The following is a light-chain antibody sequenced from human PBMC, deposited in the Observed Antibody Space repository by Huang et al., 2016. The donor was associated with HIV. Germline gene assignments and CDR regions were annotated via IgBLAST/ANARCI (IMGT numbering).Light chain of an antibody. Sequence: DIVMTQSPASLAVSVGERATINCQSSQVVLYTSNNKNFLAWYQQKPGQAPKLLIYGASSRESGVPDRFSGSGSGTDFTLTISSLQAEDVAVYHCQQYYSTLYSFGQGTKLEIK. CDR2: GAS. CDR3: QQYYSTLYS. V-gene: IGKV4-1*01. J-gene: IGKJ2*01. CDR1: QVVLYTSNNKNF.